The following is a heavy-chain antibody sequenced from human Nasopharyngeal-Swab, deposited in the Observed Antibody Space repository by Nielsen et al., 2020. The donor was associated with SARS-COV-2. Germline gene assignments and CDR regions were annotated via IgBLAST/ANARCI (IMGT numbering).Heavy chain of an antibody. CDR3: ARDGIITMIVVVITYYFDY. J-gene: IGHJ4*02. Sequence: GGSLRLSCAASGFTFSSYAMHWVRQAPGKGLEWVAVISYDGSNKYYADSVKGRFTISRDNSKNTLYLQMNSLRAEDTAVYYCARDGIITMIVVVITYYFDYWGQGTLVTVSS. V-gene: IGHV3-30-3*01. CDR1: GFTFSSYA. CDR2: ISYDGSNK. D-gene: IGHD3-22*01.